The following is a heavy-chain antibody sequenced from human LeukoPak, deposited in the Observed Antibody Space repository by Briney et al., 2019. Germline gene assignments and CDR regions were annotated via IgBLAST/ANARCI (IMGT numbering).Heavy chain of an antibody. CDR3: STAATLSIAARPDGLDY. D-gene: IGHD6-6*01. CDR1: GFTFSSYA. Sequence: PGGSLRLSCAASGFTFSSYAMSWVRQAPGKGLEWVSAISGSGGSTYYADSVKGRFTISRDNSKNTLYLQMNSLRAEDTAVYYCSTAATLSIAARPDGLDYWGQGTPVTVSS. J-gene: IGHJ4*02. CDR2: ISGSGGST. V-gene: IGHV3-23*01.